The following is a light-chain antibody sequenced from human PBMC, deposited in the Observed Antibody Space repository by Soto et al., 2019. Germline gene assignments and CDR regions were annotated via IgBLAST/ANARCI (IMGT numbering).Light chain of an antibody. J-gene: IGKJ3*01. V-gene: IGKV3-11*01. Sequence: VLTQSPATLSLSPGEGATLSCRASQSIGNYLAWYQQKPGQAPRLLIYATSNSATGIPARFSGSGSGTDFTVTISSLKPEDFAVYDCQQRSSWPLTFGRETNVHIK. CDR3: QQRSSWPLT. CDR1: QSIGNY. CDR2: ATS.